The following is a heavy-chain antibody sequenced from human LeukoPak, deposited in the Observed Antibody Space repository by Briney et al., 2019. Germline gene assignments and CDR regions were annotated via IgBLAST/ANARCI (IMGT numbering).Heavy chain of an antibody. Sequence: GESLKISCKGSGYLFPNYRIAWVRQMPGKGLEWMGTIWPGDSDTRYNPSLRGRVIISVDKSIATAYLQWSSLKASDTAMYYCARQTTNFYGSGSYVYWGQGTPVTVSS. V-gene: IGHV5-51*01. CDR2: IWPGDSDT. J-gene: IGHJ4*02. CDR3: ARQTTNFYGSGSYVY. D-gene: IGHD3-10*01. CDR1: GYLFPNYR.